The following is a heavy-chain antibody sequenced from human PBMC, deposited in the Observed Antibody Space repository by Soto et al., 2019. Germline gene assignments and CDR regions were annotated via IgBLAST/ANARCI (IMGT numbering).Heavy chain of an antibody. CDR3: ARHVRGKGWSFRPRETISG. J-gene: IGHJ4*02. CDR2: IYYSGST. D-gene: IGHD6-19*01. CDR1: GGSIRSSSYY. V-gene: IGHV4-39*01. Sequence: SETLSLTCTVSGGSIRSSSYYWGWIRQPPGKGLEWIGSIYYSGSTYYNPSLKSRVTISVDTSKNQFSLKLSSVTAADTAVYYCARHVRGKGWSFRPRETISGWGQGTLVTVSS.